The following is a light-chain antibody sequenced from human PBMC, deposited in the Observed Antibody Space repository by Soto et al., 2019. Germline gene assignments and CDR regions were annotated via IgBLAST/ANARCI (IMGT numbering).Light chain of an antibody. CDR1: QGVSNW. J-gene: IGKJ1*01. V-gene: IGKV1-5*01. CDR2: DVS. CDR3: QQYDTYCT. Sequence: DIQMTQSPSTLSASVGDRVTITCRASQGVSNWLAWYQQKPGKAPTLLIYDVSRLETGVPSRFSGSGSGTEFTLTINSLQPEDFATYFCQQYDTYCTFGQGTKVDIK.